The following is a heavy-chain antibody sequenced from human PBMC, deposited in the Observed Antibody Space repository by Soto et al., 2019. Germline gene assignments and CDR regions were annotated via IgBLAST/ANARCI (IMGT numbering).Heavy chain of an antibody. V-gene: IGHV1-2*02. Sequence: ASVKVSCKTSGYTFSNYYIHWVRQAPGQGLEWMGGINPNSGATDYPQNFQGRVTMTRDTSISTVYMELNSLTSDDTAVYYCKRGEDPRWTFHYFDYWGQGTLVTVSS. CDR2: INPNSGAT. CDR3: KRGEDPRWTFHYFDY. D-gene: IGHD2-15*01. J-gene: IGHJ4*02. CDR1: GYTFSNYY.